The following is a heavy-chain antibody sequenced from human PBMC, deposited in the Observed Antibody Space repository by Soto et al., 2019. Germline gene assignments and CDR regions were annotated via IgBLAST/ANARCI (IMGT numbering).Heavy chain of an antibody. V-gene: IGHV3-23*01. CDR1: AFTFSTNA. Sequence: GGALRLSCAASAFTFSTNAMTWARQAPEKGQEWVSAISYNGGGTYYVDSVKGRFTVSRENAKNTLYLQMHSLRAEDTAVYYCAKERVPNASSSYYSILTDTWGQETVVTISS. CDR2: ISYNGGGT. D-gene: IGHD3-22*01. J-gene: IGHJ5*02. CDR3: AKERVPNASSSYYSILTDT.